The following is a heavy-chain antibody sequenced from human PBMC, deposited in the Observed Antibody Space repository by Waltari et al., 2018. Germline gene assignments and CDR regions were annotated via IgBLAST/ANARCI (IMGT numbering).Heavy chain of an antibody. J-gene: IGHJ4*02. CDR3: ARVRDPGIAAAGPFDY. V-gene: IGHV1-2*06. Sequence: QVQLVQSGAEVKKPGASVKVSCKASGYTFTGYYMHWVRQAPGQGLEWMGRINPNSGGTNYAQKFQGRVTMTRDTSISTAYMELSRLRSDDTAVYYCARVRDPGIAAAGPFDYWGQGTLVTVSS. CDR1: GYTFTGYY. D-gene: IGHD6-13*01. CDR2: INPNSGGT.